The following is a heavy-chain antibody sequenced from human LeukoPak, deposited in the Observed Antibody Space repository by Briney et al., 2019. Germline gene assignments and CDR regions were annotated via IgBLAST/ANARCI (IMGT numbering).Heavy chain of an antibody. D-gene: IGHD2-2*01. J-gene: IGHJ4*02. Sequence: GGSLRLSCVASGFTFSDYYMNWVRQAPGKGLEWVSYISFSGNSIYYADSVKGRFTISRDNAKNSLYLQMNSLRAEDTAVYYCARDRYCSTTSCSPTGLAYWGQGTLVTVSS. V-gene: IGHV3-11*04. CDR1: GFTFSDYY. CDR2: ISFSGNSI. CDR3: ARDRYCSTTSCSPTGLAY.